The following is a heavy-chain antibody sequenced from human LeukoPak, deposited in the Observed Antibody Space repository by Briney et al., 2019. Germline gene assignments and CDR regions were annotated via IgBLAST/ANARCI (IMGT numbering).Heavy chain of an antibody. CDR2: ISSRSSNI. J-gene: IGHJ4*02. CDR3: ARNRPRYFDWSYYFDY. Sequence: GGSLRLSCAASGFSFGAYSMNWVRQAPGKGLEWVSSISSRSSNIYYADSMKGRFTVSRDNAKNSLYLQMNSLRAEDTAVYYCARNRPRYFDWSYYFDYWGQGTLVTVSS. CDR1: GFSFGAYS. D-gene: IGHD3-9*01. V-gene: IGHV3-21*01.